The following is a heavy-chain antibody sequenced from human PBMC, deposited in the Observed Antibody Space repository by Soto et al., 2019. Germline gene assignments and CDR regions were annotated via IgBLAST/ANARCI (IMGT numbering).Heavy chain of an antibody. V-gene: IGHV5-10-1*01. J-gene: IGHJ6*02. D-gene: IGHD2-21*02. CDR3: ARHSSPYCGGDCYSYYYYYGMDV. CDR2: IDPSDSYT. Sequence: LKISCKGSGYSFTSYWISWVRQMPGKGLEWMGRIDPSDSYTNYSPSFQGHVTTSADKSISTAYLQWSSLKASDTAMYYCARHSSPYCGGDCYSYYYYYGMDVWGQGTTVTVSS. CDR1: GYSFTSYW.